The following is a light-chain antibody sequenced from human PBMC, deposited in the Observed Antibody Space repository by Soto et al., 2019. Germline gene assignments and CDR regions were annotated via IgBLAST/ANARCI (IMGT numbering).Light chain of an antibody. CDR3: STYSGASASSASYV. Sequence: QSALTQPASVSGSPGQSITISCTGTSSDVGTFNLVSWYQQHPGKAPKLLIFEVSNRPSGVSIRFSGSKSGNTASLTISVLQAEDEADYYCSTYSGASASSASYVFATGTKVTVL. CDR2: EVS. V-gene: IGLV2-23*02. J-gene: IGLJ1*01. CDR1: SSDVGTFNL.